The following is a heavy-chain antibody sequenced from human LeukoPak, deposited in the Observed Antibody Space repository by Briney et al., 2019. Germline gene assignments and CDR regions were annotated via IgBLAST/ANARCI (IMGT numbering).Heavy chain of an antibody. CDR2: INMDGREK. V-gene: IGHV3-7*01. J-gene: IGHJ4*02. CDR3: ARAKVTY. Sequence: GGSLRLSCAAYGFTFGNFWMSWVRQAPGKGPEWVAHINMDGREKYYVGSGKGRFSISGDNAKNSLYLQMDTLKVEYTAVYYCARAKVTYWGPGTLVTVSS. CDR1: GFTFGNFW.